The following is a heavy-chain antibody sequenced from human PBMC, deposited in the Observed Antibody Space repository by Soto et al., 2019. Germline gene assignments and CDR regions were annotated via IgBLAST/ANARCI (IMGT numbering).Heavy chain of an antibody. CDR3: ARDEYCSSTSCYALGYFQPYYYYYGMDV. CDR1: GFTFSSYA. CDR2: ISGSGGST. V-gene: IGHV3-23*01. J-gene: IGHJ6*02. D-gene: IGHD2-2*01. Sequence: EVQLLESGGGLVQPGGSLRLSCAASGFTFSSYAMSWVRQAPGKGLEWVSAISGSGGSTYYADSVKGRFTISRDNSKNTLYLQMNSLRAEDTAVYYCARDEYCSSTSCYALGYFQPYYYYYGMDVWGQGTTVTVSS.